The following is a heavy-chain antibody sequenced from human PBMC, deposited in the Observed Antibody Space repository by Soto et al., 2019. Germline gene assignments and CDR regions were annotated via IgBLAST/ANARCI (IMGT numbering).Heavy chain of an antibody. D-gene: IGHD6-13*01. V-gene: IGHV3-23*01. CDR2: ICRTGYNT. J-gene: IGHJ4*02. Sequence: AGGSLRLSCAASGFTFTSYAMNWVRLAPGKGLEWVSAICRTGYNTYYADSVKGRFTISRDNTKNTLYLRMNSLRAEDTAVYYCAKAGFSSSWSPTYFEYWGQGTLVTDSS. CDR3: AKAGFSSSWSPTYFEY. CDR1: GFTFTSYA.